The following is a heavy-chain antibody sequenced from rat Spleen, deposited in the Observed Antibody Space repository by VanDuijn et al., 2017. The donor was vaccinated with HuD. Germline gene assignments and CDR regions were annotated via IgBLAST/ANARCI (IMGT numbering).Heavy chain of an antibody. D-gene: IGHD1-6*01. CDR3: TTYSDYATSPFAF. Sequence: EVQLVESGGGLVQPGRSLKLSCAASGFTFSKYGMAWVRQAPTKGLEWVASITNASGGTHYPDSVKGRFTISRDIAKSTLYLQMNNLRSEDTATYYCTTYSDYATSPFAFWGRGALVTVSS. V-gene: IGHV5-27*01. J-gene: IGHJ3*01. CDR1: GFTFSKYG. CDR2: ITNASGGT.